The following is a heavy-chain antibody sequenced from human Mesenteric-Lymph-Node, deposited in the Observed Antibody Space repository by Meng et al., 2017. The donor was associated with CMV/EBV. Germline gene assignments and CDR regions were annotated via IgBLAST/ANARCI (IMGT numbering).Heavy chain of an antibody. CDR1: GFTFSSYS. CDR3: ARDREYSSSSFDF. J-gene: IGHJ4*02. Sequence: GGSLRLSCAASGFTFSSYSMNWVRQAPGKGLEWVSSISSSSSYIYYADSVKGRFTISRDNAKNSLYLQMNSLRAEDTAVYYCARDREYSSSSFDFWGQGTLVTVSS. V-gene: IGHV3-21*01. D-gene: IGHD6-6*01. CDR2: ISSSSSYI.